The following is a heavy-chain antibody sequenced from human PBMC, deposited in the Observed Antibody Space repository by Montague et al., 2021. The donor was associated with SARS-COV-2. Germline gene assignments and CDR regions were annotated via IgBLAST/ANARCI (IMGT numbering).Heavy chain of an antibody. CDR1: GASISSANDY. D-gene: IGHD6-19*01. J-gene: IGHJ6*03. CDR3: ARDRRGMAMAGRAYYYYDMDV. Sequence: TLSLTCSVSGASISSANDYWTWIRQPAGKGLEWIGHTSTSGSSSYNPSLKSRVTIILDTSKQQFSLELTSVTAADTAVYYCARDRRGMAMAGRAYYYYDMDVWGKGTTVTVSS. V-gene: IGHV4-61*09. CDR2: TSTSGSS.